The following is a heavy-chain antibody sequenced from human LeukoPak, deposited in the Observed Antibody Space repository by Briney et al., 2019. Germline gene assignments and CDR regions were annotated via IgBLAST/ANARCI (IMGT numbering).Heavy chain of an antibody. D-gene: IGHD6-19*01. CDR3: ASVAGSP. V-gene: IGHV4-59*08. Sequence: PSETLSLTCTVSGGSISGYYYNWIRQPPGKGLEWVGYIYYSGSTNYNPSLKSRVTISLDTSKNQFSLKLSSVTAADTAVYYCASVAGSPWGQGTLVTVSS. J-gene: IGHJ5*02. CDR2: IYYSGST. CDR1: GGSISGYY.